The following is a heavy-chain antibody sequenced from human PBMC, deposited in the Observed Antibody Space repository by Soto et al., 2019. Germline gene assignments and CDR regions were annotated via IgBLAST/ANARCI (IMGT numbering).Heavy chain of an antibody. J-gene: IGHJ3*02. D-gene: IGHD3-10*01. CDR3: AHPRGFGVFDAYDI. CDR1: GFTFSTYA. CDR2: VSGSGGST. V-gene: IGHV3-23*01. Sequence: GGSLRLSCAASGFTFSTYAMSWVRQAPGKGLEWVSAVSGSGGSTFYANSVKGRFAISRDNSINTLYLQMNSLRTEDTAVYFCAHPRGFGVFDAYDIWGQGTMVTVSS.